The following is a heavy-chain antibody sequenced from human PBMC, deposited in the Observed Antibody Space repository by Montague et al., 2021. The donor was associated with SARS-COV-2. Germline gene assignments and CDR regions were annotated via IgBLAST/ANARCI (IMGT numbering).Heavy chain of an antibody. J-gene: IGHJ5*02. CDR1: GDSISTDNW. V-gene: IGHV4-4*02. CDR2: IYHTGST. D-gene: IGHD2-2*01. CDR3: ARVVRGCSGHSCYFDP. Sequence: SETLSLTCVVSGDSISTDNWWTWVRLPPGKGLEWVGEIYHTGSTKYKPSLKSRVTIAVDNFSNQVSLKMTSVTAADTAIYYCARVVRGCSGHSCYFDPWGQGTLVTVSS.